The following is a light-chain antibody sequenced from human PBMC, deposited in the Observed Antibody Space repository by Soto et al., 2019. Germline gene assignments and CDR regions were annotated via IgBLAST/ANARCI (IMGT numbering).Light chain of an antibody. Sequence: DIQMTQSPSSLSASVGDRVTITCRASQSINTYLNWYQQKPGKAPKLLISAASSLQSGVPARFSGSASGTYFTLIISSVQPEDFATFYCEQSYGSPPTFGQGTKVDIK. CDR3: EQSYGSPPT. CDR2: AAS. CDR1: QSINTY. J-gene: IGKJ1*01. V-gene: IGKV1-39*01.